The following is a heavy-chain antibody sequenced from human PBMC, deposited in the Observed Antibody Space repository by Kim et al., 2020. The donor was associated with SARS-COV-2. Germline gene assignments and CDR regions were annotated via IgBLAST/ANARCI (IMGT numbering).Heavy chain of an antibody. CDR2: IYYSGST. D-gene: IGHD3-22*01. Sequence: SETLSLTCTVSGGSISSSSYYWGWIRQPPGKGLEWIGSIYYSGSTYYNPSLKSRVTISVDTSKNQFSLKLSPVTAADTAVYYCARVVPITLIVVVITPSGAFDIWGQGTMVTVSS. CDR3: ARVVPITLIVVVITPSGAFDI. CDR1: GGSISSSSYY. J-gene: IGHJ3*02. V-gene: IGHV4-39*01.